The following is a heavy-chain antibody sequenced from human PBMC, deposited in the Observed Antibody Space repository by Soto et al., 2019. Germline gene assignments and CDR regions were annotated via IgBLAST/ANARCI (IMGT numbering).Heavy chain of an antibody. Sequence: VQLVESGGGLVQPGGSLRLSCAASGFIFSNYAMHWVRQAPGKGLEWVAVISYDGSDKYNANSVKGRFTISRDNSKNTLYLQMNSLRAEDTAVYYCARDTGPNGYNYYYFCMDVWGQGTTVTVSS. J-gene: IGHJ6*02. D-gene: IGHD5-18*01. CDR1: GFIFSNYA. V-gene: IGHV3-30-3*01. CDR3: ARDTGPNGYNYYYFCMDV. CDR2: ISYDGSDK.